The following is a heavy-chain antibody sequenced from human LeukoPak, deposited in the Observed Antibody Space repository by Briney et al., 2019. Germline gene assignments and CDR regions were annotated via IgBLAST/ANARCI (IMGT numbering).Heavy chain of an antibody. Sequence: SETLSLTCTVSGDSISSYDWSWIRQPPGXGLEWIGYISHSGSTNYYPSLKSRVTISLDTSKNQFSLKLTSVTAADTAVYYCARQVPDYNDGSGSPIWFDPWGQGSMVTVSS. J-gene: IGHJ5*02. CDR1: GDSISSYD. V-gene: IGHV4-59*08. CDR2: ISHSGST. D-gene: IGHD3-22*01. CDR3: ARQVPDYNDGSGSPIWFDP.